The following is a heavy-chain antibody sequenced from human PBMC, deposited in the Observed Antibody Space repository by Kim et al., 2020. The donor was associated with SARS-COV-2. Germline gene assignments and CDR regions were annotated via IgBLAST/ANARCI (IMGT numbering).Heavy chain of an antibody. CDR2: INHSGST. Sequence: SETLSLTCAVYGGSFSGYYWSWIRQPPGKGLEWIGEINHSGSTNYNPSLKSRVTISVDTSKNQFSLKLSSVTAADTAVYYCARGSQLWLREAAFDIWGQGTMVTVSS. CDR1: GGSFSGYY. V-gene: IGHV4-34*01. CDR3: ARGSQLWLREAAFDI. D-gene: IGHD5-18*01. J-gene: IGHJ3*02.